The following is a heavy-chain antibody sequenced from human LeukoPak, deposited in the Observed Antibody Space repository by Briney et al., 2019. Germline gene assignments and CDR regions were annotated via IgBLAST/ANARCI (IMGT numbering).Heavy chain of an antibody. CDR2: INDGSTTI. J-gene: IGHJ4*02. Sequence: PGGSLRLSCAASGFTFSSYSMNWVRQAPGKGLELISYINDGSTTIYYADSVKGRFTISRDNAKNSLYLQMNSLRAEDTAVYYCARDKGGPDYWGQGTLVIVSS. CDR3: ARDKGGPDY. D-gene: IGHD2-15*01. CDR1: GFTFSSYS. V-gene: IGHV3-48*01.